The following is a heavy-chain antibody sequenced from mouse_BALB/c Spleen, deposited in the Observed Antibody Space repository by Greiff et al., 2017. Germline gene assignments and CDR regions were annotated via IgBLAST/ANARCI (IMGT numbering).Heavy chain of an antibody. CDR3: TRTLTYYGSSWFAY. Sequence: QVQLQQPGAELVKPGASVKLSCKASGYTFTSYYMYWVKQRPGQGLEWIGGINPSNGGTNFNEKFKSKATLTVDKSSSTAYMQLSSLTSEDSAVYYCTRTLTYYGSSWFAYWGQGTLVTVSA. CDR1: GYTFTSYY. V-gene: IGHV1S81*02. J-gene: IGHJ3*01. CDR2: INPSNGGT. D-gene: IGHD1-1*01.